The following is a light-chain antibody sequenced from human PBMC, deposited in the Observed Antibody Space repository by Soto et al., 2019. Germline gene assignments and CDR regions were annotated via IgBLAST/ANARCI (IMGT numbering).Light chain of an antibody. CDR3: QSYDNSLSGHVV. CDR1: SSNIGALYD. Sequence: QSVLTQPPSVSGAPGQRVTISCTGSSSNIGALYDVNWYQQLPGTAPKLLIYDNNNRPSGVPDRFSGSKSGTSASLAITGLQAEDEADYYCQSYDNSLSGHVVFGGGTKLPVL. J-gene: IGLJ2*01. V-gene: IGLV1-40*01. CDR2: DNN.